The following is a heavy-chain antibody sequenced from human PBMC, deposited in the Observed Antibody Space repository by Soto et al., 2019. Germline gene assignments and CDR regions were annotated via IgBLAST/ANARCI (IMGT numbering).Heavy chain of an antibody. CDR2: ISAYNGNT. Sequence: AAVKVSCKASGYTFTSYGISWVRQAPGQGLEWMGWISAYNGNTNYAQKLQGRVTMTTDTSTSTAYMELRSLRSDDTAVYYCAGCGPYRSGWYPVDYWGQGTLVTVSA. D-gene: IGHD6-19*01. V-gene: IGHV1-18*01. CDR3: AGCGPYRSGWYPVDY. J-gene: IGHJ4*02. CDR1: GYTFTSYG.